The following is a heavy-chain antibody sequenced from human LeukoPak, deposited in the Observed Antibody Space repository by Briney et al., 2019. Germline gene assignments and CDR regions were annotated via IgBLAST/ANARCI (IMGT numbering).Heavy chain of an antibody. D-gene: IGHD6-6*01. J-gene: IGHJ5*02. CDR3: VRDWEWKAARNLFDP. CDR2: TSGDNVNT. CDR1: GYTFINYG. V-gene: IGHV1-18*01. Sequence: ASVKVSCKASGYTFINYGISWVRQAREQGLEWMGWTSGDNVNTYYAQKFLGRVIMTTDISTTTAYMELRSLRPDDTAVYYCVRDWEWKAARNLFDPWGQGTRVTVSS.